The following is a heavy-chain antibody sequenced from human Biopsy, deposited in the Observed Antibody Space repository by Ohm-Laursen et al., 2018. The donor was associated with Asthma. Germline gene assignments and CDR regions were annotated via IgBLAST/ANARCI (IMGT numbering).Heavy chain of an antibody. D-gene: IGHD1-26*01. CDR3: AKDKVGAANSYQYGMDV. CDR1: EFPFSSYA. Sequence: GTLSLTCAASEFPFSSYAMNWVRQAPGKGLEWVSSISGNGDNTHYSDSVQGRFIISRDNSKNTLYLQMNSLRVEDTAIYFCAKDKVGAANSYQYGMDVWGQGTTVTVSS. V-gene: IGHV3-23*01. J-gene: IGHJ6*02. CDR2: ISGNGDNT.